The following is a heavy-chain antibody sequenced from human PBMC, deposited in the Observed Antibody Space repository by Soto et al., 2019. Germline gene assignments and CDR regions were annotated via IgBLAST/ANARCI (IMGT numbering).Heavy chain of an antibody. CDR3: ARAYHYDDFWSGYYGPYFDY. J-gene: IGHJ4*02. Sequence: SETLSLTCTVSGASISTDYWSWIRQTPGKGLEWIGYIYNSGSTNQNPSLKSRVSISIDTSKNQFSLRLRSVTAADTAVYYCARAYHYDDFWSGYYGPYFDYWGQGTLVTVSS. CDR1: GASISTDY. CDR2: IYNSGST. D-gene: IGHD3-3*01. V-gene: IGHV4-59*01.